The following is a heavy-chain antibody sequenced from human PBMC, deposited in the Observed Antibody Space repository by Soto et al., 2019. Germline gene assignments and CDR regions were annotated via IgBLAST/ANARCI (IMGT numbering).Heavy chain of an antibody. CDR3: ASPLCYGQCPFDI. V-gene: IGHV5-10-1*01. Sequence: PGESLKISCKGSGYSFTSYWISWVRQMPGKGLEWMGRIDPSDSYTNYSPSFQGHVTISADKSISTAYLQWSSLKASDTAMYYCASPLCYGQCPFDIWGQGTMVTVSS. CDR2: IDPSDSYT. CDR1: GYSFTSYW. J-gene: IGHJ3*02. D-gene: IGHD3-10*02.